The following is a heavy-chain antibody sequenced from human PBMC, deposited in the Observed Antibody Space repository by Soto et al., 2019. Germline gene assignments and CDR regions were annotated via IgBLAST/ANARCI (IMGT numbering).Heavy chain of an antibody. Sequence: QLQLQESGPGLVKPSETLSLTCTVSGGSISSSSYYWGWIRQPPGKGLEWIGSIYYSGSTYYNPSLKSRVTISVDTSKNQFSLKLSSVTAADTAVYYCARPGYSSGWYVSDYWGQGTLVTVSS. CDR3: ARPGYSSGWYVSDY. CDR2: IYYSGST. J-gene: IGHJ4*02. CDR1: GGSISSSSYY. V-gene: IGHV4-39*01. D-gene: IGHD6-19*01.